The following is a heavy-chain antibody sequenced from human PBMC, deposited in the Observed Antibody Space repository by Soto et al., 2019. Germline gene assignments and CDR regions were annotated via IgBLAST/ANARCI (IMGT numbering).Heavy chain of an antibody. V-gene: IGHV3-7*04. D-gene: IGHD2-2*01. CDR3: ARASSSTSGAIDY. CDR2: IKEDGSEK. Sequence: EVQLVESGGGLVQPGGSLRLSCAASAFTFRNYWMSWVRQAPGKGLECVAKIKEDGSEKYYVDSGKGRFTISRDNAKNSVDLQMNSLTVEDTAMYYCARASSSTSGAIDYWGQGTLVTVSS. J-gene: IGHJ4*02. CDR1: AFTFRNYW.